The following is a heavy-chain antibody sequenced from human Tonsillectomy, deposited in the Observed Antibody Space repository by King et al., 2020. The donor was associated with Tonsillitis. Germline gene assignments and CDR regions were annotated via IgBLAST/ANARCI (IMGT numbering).Heavy chain of an antibody. CDR1: GYIFSSQW. D-gene: IGHD6-19*01. CDR2: IYPGDSDT. Sequence: VQLVESGAEVKKPGESLKISCKGSGYIFSSQWIGWVRQMPGKGLEWMGIIYPGDSDTKYSPSFQGQVSISADKSISTAYLHWSSLKASDTAMYYCASTRIMGGTGGAFDIWAQGTMVTVSS. CDR3: ASTRIMGGTGGAFDI. V-gene: IGHV5-51*01. J-gene: IGHJ3*02.